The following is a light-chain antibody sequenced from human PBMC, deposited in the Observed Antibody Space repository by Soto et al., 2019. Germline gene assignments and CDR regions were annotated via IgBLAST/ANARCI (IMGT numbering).Light chain of an antibody. CDR1: QVITNF. J-gene: IGKJ4*01. CDR2: SAS. V-gene: IGKV1-27*01. CDR3: QKYNSAPLT. Sequence: IQMTQSPSSLSASVGDRVTITCRASQVITNFLAWYQQKPGKVPRLLIYSASTLHSGVPSRFSGSGSGTDFTLTISSLQPEDVGTYYCQKYNSAPLTVGGGTKVDIK.